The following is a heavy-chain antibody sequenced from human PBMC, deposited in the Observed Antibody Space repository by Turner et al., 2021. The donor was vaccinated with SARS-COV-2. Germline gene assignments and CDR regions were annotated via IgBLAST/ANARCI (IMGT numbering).Heavy chain of an antibody. V-gene: IGHV4-39*01. J-gene: IGHJ5*02. CDR1: VGSISSSSYY. D-gene: IGHD3-10*01. Sequence: QLHLQESVPGLVKLSETLSLTCTVFVGSISSSSYYGGWIRQPPGKGVEWIGNIYYSGSTYYNPSLKSRVTISVDTSKNQFSLKLSSVTAADTAVYYCARPNTYYYGSGDSHGKSHNWFEPWGQGTLVTVSS. CDR3: ARPNTYYYGSGDSHGKSHNWFEP. CDR2: IYYSGST.